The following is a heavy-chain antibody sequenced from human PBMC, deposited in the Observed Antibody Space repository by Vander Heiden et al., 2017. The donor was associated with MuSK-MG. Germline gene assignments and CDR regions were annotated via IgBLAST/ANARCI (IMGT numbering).Heavy chain of an antibody. Sequence: EVQLVESGGGLVKPGGSLRLSCAVSGFTFSSFAMTWVRQAPGRGLEWVSSITSISTYIYYADSVKGRFTLSRDNAKNSLYLQMNSLGAEDTAVYYCVRVGTYRGGKWCDYWGQGTLVTVSS. CDR3: VRVGTYRGGKWCDY. J-gene: IGHJ4*02. V-gene: IGHV3-21*01. CDR2: ITSISTYI. CDR1: GFTFSSFA. D-gene: IGHD2-8*01.